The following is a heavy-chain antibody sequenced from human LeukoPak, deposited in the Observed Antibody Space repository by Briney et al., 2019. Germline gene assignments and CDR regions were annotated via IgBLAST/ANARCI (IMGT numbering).Heavy chain of an antibody. CDR2: INHSGST. CDR3: ARAYSSGMGV. V-gene: IGHV4-34*01. CDR1: GGSFSGYY. J-gene: IGHJ6*02. Sequence: SETLSLTCAVYGGSFSGYYWSWIRQPPGKGLEWIGEINHSGSTNYNPSLKSRVTISIDKSKNQFSLRLSSVTAADTAVYYCARAYSSGMGVWGQGTTVTVSS. D-gene: IGHD2-21*01.